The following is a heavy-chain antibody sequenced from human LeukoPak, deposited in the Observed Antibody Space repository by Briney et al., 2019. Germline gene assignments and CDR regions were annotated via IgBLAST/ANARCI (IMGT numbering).Heavy chain of an antibody. Sequence: PSETLSLTCAVYGGSFSGYYWSWIRQPPGKGLEWIGEINHSGSTNYNPSLKSRVTISVDTSKNQFSLKLSSVTAADTAVYYCARGLHYDSSGYYWGKGSFDYWGQGTPVTVSS. J-gene: IGHJ4*02. D-gene: IGHD3-22*01. CDR2: INHSGST. CDR1: GGSFSGYY. V-gene: IGHV4-34*01. CDR3: ARGLHYDSSGYYWGKGSFDY.